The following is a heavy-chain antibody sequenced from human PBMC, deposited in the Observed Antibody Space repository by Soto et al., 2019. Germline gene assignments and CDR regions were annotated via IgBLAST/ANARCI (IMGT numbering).Heavy chain of an antibody. D-gene: IGHD4-4*01. CDR2: IYYSGST. CDR3: ARAPDDYKNDYSYGMDV. V-gene: IGHV4-30-4*01. J-gene: IGHJ6*02. CDR1: GGSISSGDYY. Sequence: QVQLQESGPGLVKPSQTLSLTCTVSGGSISSGDYYWSWIRQPPGKGLEWIGYIYYSGSTYYNPSLKTRVTISVDASKHQFSLKLSSVTAADTAVYYCARAPDDYKNDYSYGMDVWGQGTTVTVSS.